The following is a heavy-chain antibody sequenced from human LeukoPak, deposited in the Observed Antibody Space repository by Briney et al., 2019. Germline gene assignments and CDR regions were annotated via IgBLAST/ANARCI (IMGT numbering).Heavy chain of an antibody. Sequence: ASVKVSCKASGYTFAAYYLHWVRQAPRQGLEWMGWIDPNNGGTNLAQKFQGRVTLTRDTSISTAYMELTSDDSAVYYCARGAITSFDYWGQGTLVTVSS. CDR2: IDPNNGGT. CDR3: ARGAITSFDY. CDR1: GYTFAAYY. V-gene: IGHV1-2*02. J-gene: IGHJ4*02. D-gene: IGHD3-16*01.